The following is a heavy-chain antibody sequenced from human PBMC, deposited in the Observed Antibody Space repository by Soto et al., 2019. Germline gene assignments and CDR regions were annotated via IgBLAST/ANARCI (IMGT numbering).Heavy chain of an antibody. CDR2: ISYDGSNK. Sequence: QVQLVESGGGVVQPGRSLRLSCAASGFTFSTNGMHWVRQAPGKGLEWVAVISYDGSNKYYADSVKGRLTISRDNSKQALYLQMNRLRAEDTAVYYCAKDRVQSGLGEVDYWGQGTLVTVSS. V-gene: IGHV3-30*18. CDR3: AKDRVQSGLGEVDY. J-gene: IGHJ4*02. D-gene: IGHD3-16*01. CDR1: GFTFSTNG.